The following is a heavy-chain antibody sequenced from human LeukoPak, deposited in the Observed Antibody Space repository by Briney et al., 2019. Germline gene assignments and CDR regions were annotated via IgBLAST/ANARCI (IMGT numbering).Heavy chain of an antibody. Sequence: SEALSLTCTVSGGSISSYYWSWIRQPPGKGLEWIGYIYYSGSTNYNPSLKSRVTISVDTSKNQFSLKLSSVTAADTAVYYCAREDYYGSGSYDYWGQGTLVTVSS. J-gene: IGHJ4*02. CDR1: GGSISSYY. CDR3: AREDYYGSGSYDY. CDR2: IYYSGST. V-gene: IGHV4-59*01. D-gene: IGHD3-10*01.